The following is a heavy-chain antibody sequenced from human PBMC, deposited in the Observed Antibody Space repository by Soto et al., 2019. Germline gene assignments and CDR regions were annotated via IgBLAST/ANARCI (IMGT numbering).Heavy chain of an antibody. J-gene: IGHJ5*02. CDR2: IIPIFGTA. CDR3: ARGIYDSSGYYTYNWFDP. Sequence: QVQLVQSGAEVKKPGSSVKVSCKASGGTFSSYAISWVRQAPGQGLEWMGGIIPIFGTANYAQKFQGRVTNTADESTSIAYMELSSLRSEDTAVYYCARGIYDSSGYYTYNWFDPWGQGTLVTVSS. D-gene: IGHD3-22*01. CDR1: GGTFSSYA. V-gene: IGHV1-69*01.